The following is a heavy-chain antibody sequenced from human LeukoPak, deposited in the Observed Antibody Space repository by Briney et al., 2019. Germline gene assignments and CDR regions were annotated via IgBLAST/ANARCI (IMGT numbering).Heavy chain of an antibody. CDR1: GFTFSSYA. CDR2: ITNSGGNT. J-gene: IGHJ4*02. CDR3: AARDCSSSSCYRFDY. V-gene: IGHV3-23*01. Sequence: HPGGSLRLSCAASGFTFSSYAMSWVRQAPGKGLEWVSSITNSGGNTYYADSVKGRFTISRDNSKNTLYLQMNSLRAEDTAVYYCAARDCSSSSCYRFDYWGQGTLITVSS. D-gene: IGHD2-2*02.